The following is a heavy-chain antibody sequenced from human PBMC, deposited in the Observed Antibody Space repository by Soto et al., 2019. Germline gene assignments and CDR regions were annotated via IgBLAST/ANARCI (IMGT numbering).Heavy chain of an antibody. Sequence: GGSLRLSCAASGFTFSSYSMNWVRQAPGKGLEWVSSISSSSSYIYYADSVKGRFTISRDNAKNSLYLQMNSLRAEDTAVYYCARTGSSGYYTYYWGQGTLVTVSS. CDR2: ISSSSSYI. CDR3: ARTGSSGYYTYY. V-gene: IGHV3-21*01. CDR1: GFTFSSYS. D-gene: IGHD3-22*01. J-gene: IGHJ4*02.